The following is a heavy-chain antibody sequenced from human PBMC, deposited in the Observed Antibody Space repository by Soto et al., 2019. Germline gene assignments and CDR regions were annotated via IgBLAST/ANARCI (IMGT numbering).Heavy chain of an antibody. CDR2: ISYDGSNK. CDR1: GFTFSSYA. J-gene: IGHJ6*02. D-gene: IGHD3-22*01. V-gene: IGHV3-30-3*01. CDR3: AREPWVVYDSSLTLKNAYYYYYGMDV. Sequence: GGSLRLSCAASGFTFSSYAMHWVRQAPGKGLEWVAVISYDGSNKYYADSMKGRFTISRDNSNNTLYLQMNIMRAEDTAVYNCAREPWVVYDSSLTLKNAYYYYYGMDVWGQGTTVTVSS.